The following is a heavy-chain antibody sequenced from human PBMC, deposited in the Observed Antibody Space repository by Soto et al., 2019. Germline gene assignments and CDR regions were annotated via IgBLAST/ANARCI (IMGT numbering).Heavy chain of an antibody. J-gene: IGHJ4*02. D-gene: IGHD1-26*01. V-gene: IGHV4-31*03. CDR2: IFYSRTT. CDR1: GGYIISGGYY. CDR3: SRESPGALAYYFDF. Sequence: VQLHESGPGLVKPSQSLSLTCTVSGGYIISGGYYWTWIRQHPVKGLEWIGDIFYSRTTSYNPSIERRVTMSGDTAKNQFALTLRSVTAAESAVYYCSRESPGALAYYFDFWGQGTPVTVSS.